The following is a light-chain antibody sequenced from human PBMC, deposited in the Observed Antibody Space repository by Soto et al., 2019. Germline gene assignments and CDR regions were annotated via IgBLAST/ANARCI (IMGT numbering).Light chain of an antibody. CDR3: QQAYKFPYT. CDR1: QGISSW. CDR2: AAS. V-gene: IGKV1-12*01. Sequence: DIQMTQSPSSVSASVGDRVTLSCRASQGISSWLAWYQQKPGNTPKLLIYAASTLQSRVTTRISGSGSGTDYTLLISSLQHDDFATYYQQQAYKFPYTLGQGTKLEIK. J-gene: IGKJ2*01.